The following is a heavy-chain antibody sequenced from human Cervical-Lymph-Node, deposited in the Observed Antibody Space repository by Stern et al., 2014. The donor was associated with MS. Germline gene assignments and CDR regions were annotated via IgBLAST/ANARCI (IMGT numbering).Heavy chain of an antibody. V-gene: IGHV4-61*01. CDR2: IYYSGST. Sequence: QVQLQQSGPGLVKPSETLSLTCTVSGGSVSSGSYYWSWIRQPPGKGLEWIGYIYYSGSTNYNPSLKSRVTISVDTSKNQFSLKLSSVTAADTAVYYCARDHDYGDYAFDYWGQGTLVTVSS. CDR1: GGSVSSGSYY. D-gene: IGHD4-17*01. CDR3: ARDHDYGDYAFDY. J-gene: IGHJ4*02.